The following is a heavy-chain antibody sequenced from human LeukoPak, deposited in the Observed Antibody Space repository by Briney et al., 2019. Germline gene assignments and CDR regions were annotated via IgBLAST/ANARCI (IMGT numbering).Heavy chain of an antibody. CDR2: IIPIFGTA. V-gene: IGHV1-69*01. CDR3: ARRRYCSGGSCYSPSPDWFDP. Sequence: SVKVSCKASGGTFSSYAISWVRQAPGQGLEWMGGIIPIFGTANYAQKFQGRVTITADGSTSTAYMELSSLRSEDTAVYYCARRRYCSGGSCYSPSPDWFDPWGQGTLVTVSS. CDR1: GGTFSSYA. J-gene: IGHJ5*02. D-gene: IGHD2-15*01.